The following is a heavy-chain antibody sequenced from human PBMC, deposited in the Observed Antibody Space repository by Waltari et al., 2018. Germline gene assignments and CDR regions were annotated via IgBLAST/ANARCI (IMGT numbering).Heavy chain of an antibody. V-gene: IGHV3-7*01. CDR3: ARRRGGGYWYFDL. CDR1: GLTFGTVW. J-gene: IGHJ2*01. D-gene: IGHD2-15*01. Sequence: EVQLVESGGGLVQPGGSRRLSCVGSGLTFGTVWMSWVRHSPGKGLEWVANIKQNGREKSYVDSVKGRFIISRDDAQNSLYLQLNSLRAEDTAVYYCARRRGGGYWYFDLWGRGTLVTVSS. CDR2: IKQNGREK.